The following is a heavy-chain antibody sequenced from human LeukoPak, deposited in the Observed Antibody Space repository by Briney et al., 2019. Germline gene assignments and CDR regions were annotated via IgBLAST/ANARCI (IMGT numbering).Heavy chain of an antibody. Sequence: GGSLRLSCAASGFTFSSYAMHWVRQAPGKGLEYVSAISSNGGSTYYANSVKGRFTISRDNSENTLYLQMGSLRAEDMAVYYCARDHFDYWGQGTLVTVSS. V-gene: IGHV3-64*01. CDR3: ARDHFDY. CDR2: ISSNGGST. CDR1: GFTFSSYA. J-gene: IGHJ4*02.